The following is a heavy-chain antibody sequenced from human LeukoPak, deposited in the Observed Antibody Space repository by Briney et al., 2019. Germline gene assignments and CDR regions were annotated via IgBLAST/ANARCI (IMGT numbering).Heavy chain of an antibody. CDR1: GGSISSSSYY. J-gene: IGHJ4*02. D-gene: IGHD3-22*01. V-gene: IGHV4-39*01. CDR3: ARRGYYYDSSGYRY. Sequence: SETLSLTCTVSGGSISSSSYYWGWIRQPPGKELEWIGSIYYSGSTYYNPSLKSRVTISVDTSKNQFSLKLSSVTAADTAVYYCARRGYYYDSSGYRYWGQGTLVTVSS. CDR2: IYYSGST.